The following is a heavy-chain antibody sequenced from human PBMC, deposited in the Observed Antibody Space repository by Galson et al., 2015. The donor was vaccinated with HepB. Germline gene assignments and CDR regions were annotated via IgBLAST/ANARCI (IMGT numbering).Heavy chain of an antibody. V-gene: IGHV1-18*04. D-gene: IGHD5-18*01. CDR3: ARDTLQYSYGIQYDY. J-gene: IGHJ4*02. Sequence: SVTVSCKASGYTFTSYGISWVRQAPGQGLEWMGWISAYNGNTNYAQKLQGRVTMTTDTSTSTAYMELRSLRSDDTAVYYCARDTLQYSYGIQYDYWGQGTLVTVSS. CDR2: ISAYNGNT. CDR1: GYTFTSYG.